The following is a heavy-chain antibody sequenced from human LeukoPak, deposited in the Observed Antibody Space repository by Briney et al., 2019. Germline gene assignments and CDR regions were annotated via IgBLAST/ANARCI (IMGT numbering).Heavy chain of an antibody. V-gene: IGHV1-2*02. CDR1: GYTFTGYY. CDR3: ARGRDDIVGATGAFDI. CDR2: INPNSGGT. Sequence: ASVKVSCKASGYTFTGYYMHWVRQAPGQGLEWMGWINPNSGGTNYAQKFQGRVTMTRDTSSSTAYMELSRLRSDDTAVYYCARGRDDIVGATGAFDIWGQGTMVTVSS. J-gene: IGHJ3*02. D-gene: IGHD1-26*01.